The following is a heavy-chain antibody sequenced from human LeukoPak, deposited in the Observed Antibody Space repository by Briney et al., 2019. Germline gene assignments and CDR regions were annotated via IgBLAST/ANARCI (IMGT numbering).Heavy chain of an antibody. V-gene: IGHV3-30-3*01. CDR2: ISYDGSNK. D-gene: IGHD3-16*01. J-gene: IGHJ6*02. CDR1: GFTFSSYA. CDR3: ARDSSGGVMDV. Sequence: GRSLRLSCAASGFTFSSYAMHWVRQAPGKGLEWVAVISYDGSNKYYADSVKGRFTISRDNFKNTLYLQMNSLRAEDTAVYYCARDSSGGVMDVWGQGTTVTVSS.